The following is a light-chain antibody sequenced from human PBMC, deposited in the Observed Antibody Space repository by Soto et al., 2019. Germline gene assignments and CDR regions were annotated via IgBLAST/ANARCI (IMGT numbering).Light chain of an antibody. CDR3: QHYYGSPS. Sequence: EIVMTQSPATLSVSPGERATLSCRASQSVSSNLAWYQQKPGQAPRLLIYGASTRATGIPARFSGSGSGTEFTLTISSLQSEDFAVYYCQHYYGSPSFGPGTKVDIK. V-gene: IGKV3-15*01. CDR1: QSVSSN. CDR2: GAS. J-gene: IGKJ3*01.